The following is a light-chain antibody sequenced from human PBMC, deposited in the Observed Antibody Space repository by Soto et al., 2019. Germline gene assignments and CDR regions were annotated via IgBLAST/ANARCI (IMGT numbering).Light chain of an antibody. J-gene: IGKJ1*01. CDR1: QSISNW. CDR3: QQYNRYST. V-gene: IGKV1-5*01. Sequence: DIQMTQSPSTLSASVGDRVTITCRASQSISNWLAWYQQKPGKAPKLLIYDASTLESGVPSRFSGSGSGTEFTLTIGSLQPDDFAIYYCQQYNRYSTFGQGTKVDIK. CDR2: DAS.